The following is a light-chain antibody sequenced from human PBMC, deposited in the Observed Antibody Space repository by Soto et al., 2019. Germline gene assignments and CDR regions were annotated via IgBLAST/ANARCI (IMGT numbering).Light chain of an antibody. CDR1: SGHSSYV. CDR2: LRSDGSH. J-gene: IGLJ3*02. CDR3: QTWGTGLGV. V-gene: IGLV4-69*01. Sequence: QLVLTQSPSISASPGASVKLTCTLSSGHSSYVIAWHQQQPEKGPRYLMKLRSDGSHNKGDGIPDRFSGSSSGAERYLTISSLQSEDEADYCCQTWGTGLGVFGGGTKLTVL.